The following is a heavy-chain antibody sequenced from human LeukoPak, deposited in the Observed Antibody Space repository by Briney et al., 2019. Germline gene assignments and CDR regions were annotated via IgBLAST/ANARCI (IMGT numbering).Heavy chain of an antibody. CDR2: IYHSGST. CDR3: AVQHCSSISCWIDP. CDR1: GYSISSGYY. D-gene: IGHD2-2*01. Sequence: SETLSLTGAVSGYSISSGYYWGWIRQPPGKGLEYIGSIYHSGSTYYNPSLKSRVTISVDTSKNQFSLKVNSVTAADTAVYYCAVQHCSSISCWIDPWGQGTLVTVSS. J-gene: IGHJ5*02. V-gene: IGHV4-38-2*01.